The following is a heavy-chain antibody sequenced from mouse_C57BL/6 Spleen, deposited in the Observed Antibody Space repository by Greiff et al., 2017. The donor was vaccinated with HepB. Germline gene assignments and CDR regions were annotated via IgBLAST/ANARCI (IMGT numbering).Heavy chain of an antibody. CDR1: GYSITSGYY. D-gene: IGHD2-4*01. J-gene: IGHJ2*01. CDR3: ARDPYDYDKVVYFDY. CDR2: ISYDGSN. Sequence: VQLKESGPGLVKPSQSLSLTCSVTGYSITSGYYWNWIRQFPGNKLEWMGYISYDGSNNYNPSLKNRISITRDTSKNQFFLKLNSVTTEDTATYYCARDPYDYDKVVYFDYWGQGTTLTVSS. V-gene: IGHV3-6*01.